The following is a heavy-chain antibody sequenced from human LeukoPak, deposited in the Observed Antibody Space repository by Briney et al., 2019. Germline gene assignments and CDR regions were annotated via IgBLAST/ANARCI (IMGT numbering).Heavy chain of an antibody. CDR3: ARDVSFDP. CDR1: GGSISSGSYY. Sequence: SQTLSLTCTVSGGSISSGSYYWSWIRQPAGKGLEWIGPIYTSGSTNYNPSLKSRVTISVDTSKNQFSLKLSSVTAADTAVYYCARDVSFDPWGQGTLVTVSS. CDR2: IYTSGST. J-gene: IGHJ5*02. V-gene: IGHV4-61*02.